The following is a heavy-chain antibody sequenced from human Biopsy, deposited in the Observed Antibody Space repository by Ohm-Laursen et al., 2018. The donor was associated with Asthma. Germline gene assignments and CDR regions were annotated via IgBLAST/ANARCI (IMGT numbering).Heavy chain of an antibody. J-gene: IGHJ5*02. CDR2: VSHTGST. Sequence: SETLSLTCTVSGGSIRSHDWTWIRLPPGKGLEYIGDVSHTGSTNYNPSLKSRVTMSLDTSKSQFSLRLTSVTPADMAVYYCARLADCSGGACYSYGWFDPWGQGTRVTVSS. CDR1: GGSIRSHD. V-gene: IGHV4-59*11. D-gene: IGHD2-15*01. CDR3: ARLADCSGGACYSYGWFDP.